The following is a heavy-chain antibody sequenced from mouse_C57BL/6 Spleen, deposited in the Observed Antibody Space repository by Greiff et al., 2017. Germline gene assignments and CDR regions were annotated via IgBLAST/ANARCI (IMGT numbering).Heavy chain of an antibody. CDR1: GFTFSSYA. J-gene: IGHJ3*01. D-gene: IGHD2-12*01. V-gene: IGHV5-4*03. Sequence: EVKLVESGGGLVKPGGSLKLSCAASGFTFSSYAMSWVRQTPEKRLEWVATISDGGSYTYYPDNGKGRFTISRDNAKNNLYLQMSHLKSEDTAMYYCARALRRGFAYWGQGTLVTVSA. CDR2: ISDGGSYT. CDR3: ARALRRGFAY.